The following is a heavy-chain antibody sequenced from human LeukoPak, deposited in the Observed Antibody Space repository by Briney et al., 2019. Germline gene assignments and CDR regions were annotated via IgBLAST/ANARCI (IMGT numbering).Heavy chain of an antibody. Sequence: PGGSLRLSCAAPGFTLSDPFFDWVRQAPGKGLEWVGRSRNKANRYTTEFVASVKGRFTISRDDSRNSLYLQMNSLRVEDTAVYYCARLKSSAAGPFDYWGQGTLVTVSS. D-gene: IGHD6-13*01. V-gene: IGHV3-72*01. J-gene: IGHJ4*02. CDR1: GFTLSDPF. CDR2: SRNKANRYTT. CDR3: ARLKSSAAGPFDY.